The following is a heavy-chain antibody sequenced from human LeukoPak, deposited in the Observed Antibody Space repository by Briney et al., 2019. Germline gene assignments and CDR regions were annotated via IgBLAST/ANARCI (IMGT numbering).Heavy chain of an antibody. J-gene: IGHJ3*02. Sequence: PSETLSLTXTVSGGSISSYYWSWIRQPAGKGLEWIGRIYTSGSTNYNPSLKSRVTMSVDTSKNQFSLKLSSVTAADTAVYYCARERYSSGWSDNAFDIWGQGTMVTVSS. CDR1: GGSISSYY. CDR3: ARERYSSGWSDNAFDI. V-gene: IGHV4-4*07. D-gene: IGHD6-19*01. CDR2: IYTSGST.